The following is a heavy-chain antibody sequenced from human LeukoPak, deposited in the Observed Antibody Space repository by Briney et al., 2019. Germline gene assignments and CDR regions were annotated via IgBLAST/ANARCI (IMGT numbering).Heavy chain of an antibody. CDR2: IKKDGSEK. V-gene: IGHV3-7*01. Sequence: GGSLRLSCAASGFTFSSYWMSWVRQAPGKGLEWVANIKKDGSEKYYVDSVKGRFTISRDNAKNSLYLQMNSLRAEDTAVYYCARSSTIFGVVIIGYFDYWGQGTLVTVSS. CDR1: GFTFSSYW. CDR3: ARSSTIFGVVIIGYFDY. D-gene: IGHD3-3*01. J-gene: IGHJ4*02.